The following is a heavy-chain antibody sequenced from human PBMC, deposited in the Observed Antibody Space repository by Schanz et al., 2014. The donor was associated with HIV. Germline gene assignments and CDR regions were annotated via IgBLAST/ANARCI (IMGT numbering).Heavy chain of an antibody. J-gene: IGHJ3*02. CDR3: AKDMGSGSYETFDI. CDR2: ISSGSSHI. V-gene: IGHV3-21*04. CDR1: GFIFSSYS. Sequence: EVQLVESGGGLVKPGGSLRLSCAASGFIFSSYSMNWVRQAPGKGLEWVSSISSGSSHIYNADSVKGRFTISRDNAKNSLYLQMNSLRAEDTALYYCAKDMGSGSYETFDIWGQGTMVTVSS. D-gene: IGHD1-26*01.